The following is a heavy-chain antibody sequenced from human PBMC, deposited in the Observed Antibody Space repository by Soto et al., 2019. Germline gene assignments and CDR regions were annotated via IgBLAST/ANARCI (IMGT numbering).Heavy chain of an antibody. D-gene: IGHD5-18*01. J-gene: IGHJ4*02. CDR2: IYTSACT. Sequence: PSETLSLPCTVSGGYISSYYWSWIRQPAGKGLEWIGRIYTSACTNYNPSLKSRVSMSVDTSKNQFSLKLSSVTAADTAVYYCARVGYSYGYAYWGQGTLVTVS. CDR3: ARVGYSYGYAY. CDR1: GGYISSYY. V-gene: IGHV4-4*07.